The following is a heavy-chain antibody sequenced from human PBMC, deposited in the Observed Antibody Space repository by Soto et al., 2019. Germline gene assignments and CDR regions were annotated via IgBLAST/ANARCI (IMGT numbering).Heavy chain of an antibody. CDR3: ARDPFEYSSSSYAFDI. J-gene: IGHJ3*02. CDR1: GFTFSSYW. V-gene: IGHV3-7*01. D-gene: IGHD6-6*01. Sequence: GGSLRLSCAASGFTFSSYWMSWVRQAPGKGLEWVANIKQDGSEKYYVDSVKGRFTISRDNAKNSLYLQMNSLRAEDTAVYYCARDPFEYSSSSYAFDIWGQGTMVTVSS. CDR2: IKQDGSEK.